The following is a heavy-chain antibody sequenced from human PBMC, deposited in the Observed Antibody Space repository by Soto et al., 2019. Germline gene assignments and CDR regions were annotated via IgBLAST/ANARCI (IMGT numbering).Heavy chain of an antibody. CDR3: VRSRGGYSYGYNWFDP. V-gene: IGHV1-69*13. D-gene: IGHD5-18*01. Sequence: GASVKVSCKASGGTFSSYAISWVRQAPGQGLEWMGGIIPIFGTANYAQKFQGRVTITADESTSAAYMELSSLRSEDTAVYYCVRSRGGYSYGYNWFDPWGQGTLVTVSS. CDR1: GGTFSSYA. J-gene: IGHJ5*02. CDR2: IIPIFGTA.